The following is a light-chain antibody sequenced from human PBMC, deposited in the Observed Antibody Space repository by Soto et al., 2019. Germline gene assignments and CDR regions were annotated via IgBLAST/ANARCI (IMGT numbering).Light chain of an antibody. CDR3: QHYGSSPRGT. J-gene: IGKJ1*01. CDR2: GAS. Sequence: IVLTQSPGTLSLSPGERATLSCWASRSVSSNYLAWYQQKPGQAPRLLIYGASSRATGISDRFSGSGSGTDFTLTISRLEPEDFAVYYCQHYGSSPRGTFGQGTKVEI. CDR1: RSVSSNY. V-gene: IGKV3-20*01.